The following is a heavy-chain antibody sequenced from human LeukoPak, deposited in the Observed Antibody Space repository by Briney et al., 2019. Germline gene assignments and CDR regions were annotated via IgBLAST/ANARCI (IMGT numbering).Heavy chain of an antibody. D-gene: IGHD4-17*01. CDR2: ISYDGSNK. CDR1: GYTFSSYA. CDR3: ARGGDYGDTVNWFDP. V-gene: IGHV3-30-3*01. Sequence: GGSLRLSCAASGYTFSSYAMHWVRQAPGKGLEWVAVISYDGSNKYYADSVKGRFTISRDNSKNTLYLQMNSLRAEDTAVYYCARGGDYGDTVNWFDPWGQGTLVTVSS. J-gene: IGHJ5*02.